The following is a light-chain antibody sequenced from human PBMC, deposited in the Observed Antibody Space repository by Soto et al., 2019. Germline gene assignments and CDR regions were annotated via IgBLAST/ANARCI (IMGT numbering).Light chain of an antibody. J-gene: IGLJ2*01. CDR1: SGHSFYA. CDR2: LNSDDSH. CDR3: QTWVTGTYVV. V-gene: IGLV4-69*01. Sequence: QPVLTQSPSASASLGASVKLTFTLSSGHSFYAIAWHQQQPEKGPLYLMKLNSDDSHRKGAGVPDRFSGSSSGAERYLTISTLQSEDEADYYCQTWVTGTYVVFGGGTELTVL.